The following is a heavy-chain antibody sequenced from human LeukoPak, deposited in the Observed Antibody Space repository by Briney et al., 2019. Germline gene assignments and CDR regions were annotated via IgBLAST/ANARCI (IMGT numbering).Heavy chain of an antibody. Sequence: ASVKVSCKASGYTFTSYGISWVRQAPGQGLEWMGWISAYNGNTNYAQKLQGRVTMTTDTSTSTAYMELRSLRSDDTAVYYCARDFDFMIVVPYYFDYWGQGTLVTVSS. J-gene: IGHJ4*02. V-gene: IGHV1-18*01. CDR3: ARDFDFMIVVPYYFDY. D-gene: IGHD3-22*01. CDR2: ISAYNGNT. CDR1: GYTFTSYG.